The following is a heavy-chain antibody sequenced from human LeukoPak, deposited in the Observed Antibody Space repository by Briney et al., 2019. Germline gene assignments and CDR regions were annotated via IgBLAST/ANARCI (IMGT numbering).Heavy chain of an antibody. D-gene: IGHD4-23*01. V-gene: IGHV4-59*01. Sequence: SETLSLTCTVSGGSISSYYWSWIRQPPGKGLEWIGYIYYSGNTNYNPSLKSRVTISVDTSKNQFSLKLSSVTAADTAVYYCARGYGGITYYFDYWGQGTLVTVSS. CDR1: GGSISSYY. CDR2: IYYSGNT. CDR3: ARGYGGITYYFDY. J-gene: IGHJ4*02.